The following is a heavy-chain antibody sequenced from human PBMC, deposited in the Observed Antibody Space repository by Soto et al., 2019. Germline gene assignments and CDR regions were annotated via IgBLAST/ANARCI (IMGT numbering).Heavy chain of an antibody. CDR2: IYYTGGT. CDR3: ATVRAHYFEY. Sequence: HVQLQESGTGLVKPSQTLSLTCTVSGVSISSEYYYWSWIRQPPGKGLEWLAFIYYTGGTYYNPSLNRRLTIPIDPAKNLSFLRLRSVTAADTAVYSCATVRAHYFEYWGQGPLVTVSS. V-gene: IGHV4-30-4*01. J-gene: IGHJ4*02. CDR1: GVSISSEYYY.